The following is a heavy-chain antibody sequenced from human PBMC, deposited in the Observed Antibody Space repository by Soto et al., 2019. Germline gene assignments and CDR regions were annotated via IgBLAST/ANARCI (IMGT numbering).Heavy chain of an antibody. CDR1: GGTFSSYA. Sequence: SVKVSCKASGGTFSSYAISWVRQPPGQGREWMGGIIPIFGTANYAQKFQGRVTITADESTSTAYMERSSLRSEHTAWYYWARADPSKAMANWGQGTLVTASS. J-gene: IGHJ4*02. CDR3: ARADPSKAMAN. V-gene: IGHV1-69*13. CDR2: IIPIFGTA. D-gene: IGHD5-18*01.